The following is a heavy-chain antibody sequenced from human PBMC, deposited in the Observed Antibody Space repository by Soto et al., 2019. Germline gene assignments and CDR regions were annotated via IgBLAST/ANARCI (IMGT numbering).Heavy chain of an antibody. CDR3: AKMVGATLVDY. Sequence: QVQLQESGPGLVKPSGTLSRTCTVSGASISSTSSGDWWSWVRQPPGKGLEWIGEINHSRSTNYNPSLKSPATMSVDKSKNQFSLRLSSVTAADTAVYYCAKMVGATLVDYWGQGTLVTVSS. CDR1: GASISSTSSGDW. V-gene: IGHV4-4*02. D-gene: IGHD1-26*01. CDR2: INHSRST. J-gene: IGHJ4*02.